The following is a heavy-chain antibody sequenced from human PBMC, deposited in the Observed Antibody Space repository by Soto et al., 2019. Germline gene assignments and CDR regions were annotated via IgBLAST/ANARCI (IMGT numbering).Heavy chain of an antibody. CDR3: TTDQRIVLMVYAINWFDP. Sequence: GGSLRLSCAASGFTFSNAWMSWVRQAPGKGLEWVGRIKSKTDGGTTDYAAPVKGRFTISRDDSKNTLYLQMNSLKTEDTAVYYCTTDQRIVLMVYAINWFDPWGQGTLVTVSS. D-gene: IGHD2-8*01. CDR1: GFTFSNAW. V-gene: IGHV3-15*01. J-gene: IGHJ5*02. CDR2: IKSKTDGGTT.